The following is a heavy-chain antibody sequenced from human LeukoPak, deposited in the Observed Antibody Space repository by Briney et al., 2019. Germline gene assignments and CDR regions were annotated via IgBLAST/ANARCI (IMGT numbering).Heavy chain of an antibody. Sequence: GASVKVSCKASGYTFTSYDINWVRQATGQGLEWMGWMNPNSGNTGYAQKSQGRVTMTRNTSISTAYMELSSLRSEDTAVYYCARDRGLEWLPSTAGFDYWGQGTLVTVSS. CDR2: MNPNSGNT. CDR3: ARDRGLEWLPSTAGFDY. D-gene: IGHD3-3*01. V-gene: IGHV1-8*01. J-gene: IGHJ4*02. CDR1: GYTFTSYD.